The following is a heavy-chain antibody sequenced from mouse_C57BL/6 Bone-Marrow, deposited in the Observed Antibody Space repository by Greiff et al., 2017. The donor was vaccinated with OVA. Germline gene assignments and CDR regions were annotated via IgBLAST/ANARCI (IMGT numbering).Heavy chain of an antibody. CDR1: GFTFSSYA. Sequence: EVQVVESGGGLVKPGGSLKLSCAASGFTFSSYAMSWVRQTPEKRLEWVATISDGGSYTYYPDNVKGRFTISRDNAKNNLYLQMSHLKSEDTAMYYCASYYSNPRRPLDYWGQGTTLTVSS. D-gene: IGHD2-5*01. J-gene: IGHJ2*01. CDR2: ISDGGSYT. V-gene: IGHV5-4*01. CDR3: ASYYSNPRRPLDY.